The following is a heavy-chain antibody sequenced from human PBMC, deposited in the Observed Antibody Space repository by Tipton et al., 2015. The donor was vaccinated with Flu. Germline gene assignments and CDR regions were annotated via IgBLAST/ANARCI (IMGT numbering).Heavy chain of an antibody. J-gene: IGHJ4*02. CDR1: GYSLRSTYY. CDR3: ARHTGDSVRGVIDY. Sequence: TLSLTCSVSGYSLRSTYYWGWVRRPPGKGLEWIGTIYHSGTTYYNPSLKSRFTISVDTSENQFSLKLSSVTAADTAVYYCARHTGDSVRGVIDYWGQGAPVTVSS. CDR2: IYHSGTT. D-gene: IGHD3-10*02. V-gene: IGHV4-38-2*01.